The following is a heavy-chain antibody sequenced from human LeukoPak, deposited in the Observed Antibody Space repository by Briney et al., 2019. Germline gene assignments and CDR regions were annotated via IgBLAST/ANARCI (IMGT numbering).Heavy chain of an antibody. CDR3: AKVAKYYYGSETYYFFEH. CDR2: INQDGTEK. V-gene: IGHV3-7*01. Sequence: GGSLRLSCAASGFTFGNAWMTWVRQAPGKGLEWVANINQDGTEKFYVDSVKGRFTISRDNAKNSLYLQMNSLRVEDTAVYYCAKVAKYYYGSETYYFFEHWGQGTPVTASS. D-gene: IGHD3-10*01. CDR1: GFTFGNAW. J-gene: IGHJ4*02.